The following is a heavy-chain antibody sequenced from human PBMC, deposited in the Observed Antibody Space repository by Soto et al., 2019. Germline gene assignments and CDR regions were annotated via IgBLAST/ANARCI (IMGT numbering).Heavy chain of an antibody. CDR2: IYATGTT. CDR1: GASISGFY. V-gene: IGHV4-4*07. J-gene: IGHJ5*02. Sequence: SETLSLTCPVSGASISGFYWSWIRKSAGKGLEWIGRIYATGTTDYNPSLKSRVMMSVDTSKKQFSLKLGSVTAADTAVYYCVRDGTKTLRDWFDPWGQGISVTVSS. CDR3: VRDGTKTLRDWFDP. D-gene: IGHD1-1*01.